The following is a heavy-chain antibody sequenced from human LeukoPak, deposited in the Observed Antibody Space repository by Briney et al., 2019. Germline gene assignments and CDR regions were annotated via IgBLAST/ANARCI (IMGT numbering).Heavy chain of an antibody. CDR1: GYTFTSYD. D-gene: IGHD2-2*01. CDR3: ARALKRTKKVIVVEVYYYYGMDV. V-gene: IGHV1-8*01. J-gene: IGHJ6*02. CDR2: MNPNSGNT. Sequence: ASVKVSCKASGYTFTSYDINWVRQATGQGLEWMGWMNPNSGNTGYAQKFQGRVTMTRNTSISTAYMELSSLRSEDTAVYYCARALKRTKKVIVVEVYYYYGMDVWGQGTTVTVSS.